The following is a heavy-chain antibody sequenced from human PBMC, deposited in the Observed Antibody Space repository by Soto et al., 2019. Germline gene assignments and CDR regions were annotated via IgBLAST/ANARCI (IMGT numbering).Heavy chain of an antibody. D-gene: IGHD1-1*01. CDR2: SSPYNGNT. V-gene: IGHV1-18*04. Sequence: ASVKVSCKDSGYTFNTYGISWVRQAPGQGLEWMGWSSPYNGNTKYAEKFQGEMTMTNDTAMSTAYMDLRSLRSDDTAVYYCARDGERDTGLNFYYYLHGMDAWGQGTRVTVSS. CDR1: GYTFNTYG. CDR3: ARDGERDTGLNFYYYLHGMDA. J-gene: IGHJ6*02.